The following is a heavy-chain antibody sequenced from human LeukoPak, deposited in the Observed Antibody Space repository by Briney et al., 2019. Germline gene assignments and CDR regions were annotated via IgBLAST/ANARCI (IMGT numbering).Heavy chain of an antibody. CDR1: GFTFSSYG. Sequence: GRSLRLSCAASGFTFSSYGMHWVRQAPGKGLEWVSYISSSGSTIYYADSVKGRFTISRDNAKNSLYLQMNSLRAEDTAVYYCARGVRYCSGGSCYFLGAFDIWGQGTMVTVSS. J-gene: IGHJ3*02. V-gene: IGHV3-48*04. D-gene: IGHD2-15*01. CDR2: ISSSGSTI. CDR3: ARGVRYCSGGSCYFLGAFDI.